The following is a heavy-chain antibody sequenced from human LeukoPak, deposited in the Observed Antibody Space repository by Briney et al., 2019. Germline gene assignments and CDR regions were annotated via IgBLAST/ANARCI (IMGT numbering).Heavy chain of an antibody. Sequence: PEGSLRLSCAASGFTFSSYSMNWVRQAPGKGLEWVSSIISSSTYIYYADSVKGRFTISRDNAKNSLYLQMNSLRAEDTAVYYCARGPLEQLVHNWFDPWGQGTLVTVSS. CDR3: ARGPLEQLVHNWFDP. V-gene: IGHV3-21*01. CDR1: GFTFSSYS. J-gene: IGHJ5*02. CDR2: IISSSTYI. D-gene: IGHD6-6*01.